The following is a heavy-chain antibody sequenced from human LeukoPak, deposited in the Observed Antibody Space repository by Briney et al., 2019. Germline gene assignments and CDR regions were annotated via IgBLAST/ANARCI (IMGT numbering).Heavy chain of an antibody. CDR3: ATGAHYHDAYGCYFDY. J-gene: IGHJ4*02. V-gene: IGHV3-30*02. Sequence: GGSLRLCCAASGFTFSNYGMHWVRQAPGKGLERVASIRYDGSNKYYADSVKGRFTISRDNSKNTLYLQMNSLRAEATAVYYCATGAHYHDAYGCYFDYWGQGTLVTVSS. CDR2: IRYDGSNK. CDR1: GFTFSNYG. D-gene: IGHD3-22*01.